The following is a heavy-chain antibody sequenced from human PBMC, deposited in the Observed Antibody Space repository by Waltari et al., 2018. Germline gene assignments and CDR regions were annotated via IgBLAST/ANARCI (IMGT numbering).Heavy chain of an antibody. CDR3: ARVPVLLWFGDPRGYGMDV. CDR1: GGPISSYY. Sequence: QVQLQESGPGLVKPSETLSLTCTVSGGPISSYYWSWIRQPPGQGLEWIGYIYYSGRTNYNPSLKSRVTISVDTSKNQFSLKLSSVTAADTAVYYCARVPVLLWFGDPRGYGMDVWGQGTTVTVSS. CDR2: IYYSGRT. J-gene: IGHJ6*02. D-gene: IGHD3-10*01. V-gene: IGHV4-59*01.